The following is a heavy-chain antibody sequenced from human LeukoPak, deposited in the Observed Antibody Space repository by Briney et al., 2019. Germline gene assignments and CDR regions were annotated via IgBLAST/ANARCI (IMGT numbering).Heavy chain of an antibody. CDR3: ARGYSSGWLYFDY. D-gene: IGHD6-19*01. CDR2: IIPIVGVA. V-gene: IGHV1-69*02. J-gene: IGHJ4*02. CDR1: GGSFSSYT. Sequence: SVKVSCKASGGSFSSYTINWVRQGPGQGLEWMGNIIPIVGVANYAQNFQGRVTITADKSTNTVNMELRSLTSEDTAVYYCARGYSSGWLYFDYWGQGTLVTVSS.